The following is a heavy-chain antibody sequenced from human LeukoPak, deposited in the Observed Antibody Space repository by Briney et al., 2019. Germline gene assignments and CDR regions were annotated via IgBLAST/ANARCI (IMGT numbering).Heavy chain of an antibody. V-gene: IGHV3-74*01. Sequence: GGSLRLSCEASGFTFSSYWMHWVRQVPGKGLVWVSRINGDGSSATYADAVKGRFTISRDNAKNTLYLQMSSLRAEDTAVYYCARRGLVPAFDIWGQGTMVTVAS. J-gene: IGHJ3*02. D-gene: IGHD2-2*01. CDR1: GFTFSSYW. CDR3: ARRGLVPAFDI. CDR2: INGDGSSA.